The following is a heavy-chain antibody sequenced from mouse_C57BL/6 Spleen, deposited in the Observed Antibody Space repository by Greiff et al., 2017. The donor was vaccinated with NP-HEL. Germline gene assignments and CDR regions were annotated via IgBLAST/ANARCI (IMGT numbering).Heavy chain of an antibody. V-gene: IGHV1-52*01. J-gene: IGHJ1*03. CDR2: IDPSDSET. CDR1: GYTFTSYW. CDR3: ARFSYYYGSSRYFDG. Sequence: QVQLKQPGAELVRPGSSVKLSCKASGYTFTSYWMHWVKQRPIQGLEWIGNIDPSDSETHYNQKFKDKATLTVDKSSSTAYMQLSSLTSEDSAVYYCARFSYYYGSSRYFDGWGTGTTVTVSS. D-gene: IGHD1-1*01.